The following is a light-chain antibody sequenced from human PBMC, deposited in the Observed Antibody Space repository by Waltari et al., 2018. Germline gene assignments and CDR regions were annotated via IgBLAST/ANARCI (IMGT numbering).Light chain of an antibody. CDR1: LSVGTH. CDR3: QQRSSGRT. V-gene: IGKV3-11*01. J-gene: IGKJ1*01. Sequence: EVVMTQSPSPLSLSPGESATLSCRASLSVGTHLAWYQQKPGQAPRLPIYDASNRATGIPVRFSGSGSGTDFTLTISTLEPEDFAVYYCQQRSSGRTFGQGTKVEIK. CDR2: DAS.